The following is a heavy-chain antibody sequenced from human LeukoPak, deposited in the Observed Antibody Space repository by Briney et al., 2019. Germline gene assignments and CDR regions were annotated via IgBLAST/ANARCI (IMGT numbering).Heavy chain of an antibody. CDR2: ISSSGSTI. CDR3: ASLSRPDLPFYYYYMDV. Sequence: PGGSLRLSCAASGFTFSSYEMNWVRQAPGKGLEWVSYISSSGSTIYYADSVKGRFTISRDNAKNSLYLQMNSLRAEDTAVYYCASLSRPDLPFYYYYMDVWGKGTTVTISS. V-gene: IGHV3-48*03. CDR1: GFTFSSYE. J-gene: IGHJ6*03.